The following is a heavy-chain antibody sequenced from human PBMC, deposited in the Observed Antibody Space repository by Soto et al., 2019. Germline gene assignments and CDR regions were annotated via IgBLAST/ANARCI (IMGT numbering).Heavy chain of an antibody. V-gene: IGHV3-7*01. D-gene: IGHD3-10*01. J-gene: IGHJ6*02. Sequence: PGGSLRLSCAASGFTFSSYWMTWVRQAPGKGLEWVANIKQDGSEKYYVDSVKGRFTISRGNAKNSLYLQMNSLRAEDTAVYYCARDPPYGSGSPYYYGMDVWGQGTTVTVSS. CDR2: IKQDGSEK. CDR1: GFTFSSYW. CDR3: ARDPPYGSGSPYYYGMDV.